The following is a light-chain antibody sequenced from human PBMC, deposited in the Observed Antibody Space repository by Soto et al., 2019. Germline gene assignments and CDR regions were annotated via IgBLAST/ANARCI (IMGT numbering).Light chain of an antibody. CDR3: SSYISSSPNWV. CDR2: DVS. J-gene: IGLJ3*02. V-gene: IGLV2-14*01. CDR1: SSDVGGYNY. Sequence: QSVLTQPASVSGSPGQSITISCTGTSSDVGGYNYVSWYQQHPGKAPKLMIYDVSNRPSGVSNRFSGSKSGNTASLTISGLQAEDEADYYCSSYISSSPNWVFGGGTKVTVL.